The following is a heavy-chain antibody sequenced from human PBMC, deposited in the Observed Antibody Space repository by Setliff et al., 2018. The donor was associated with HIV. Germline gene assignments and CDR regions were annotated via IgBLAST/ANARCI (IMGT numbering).Heavy chain of an antibody. V-gene: IGHV1-18*01. J-gene: IGHJ5*02. CDR3: ARARLQGIVTAVGPRDNCLDP. CDR2: ISPYIGHT. Sequence: ASVKVSCKASGYTFTTYGISWVRQAPGHGLEWMGWISPYIGHTNYAQNFQDRVTMTIDTSTSTAYLELRSLTSDDTAVYYCARARLQGIVTAVGPRDNCLDPWGQGTRVTVSS. CDR1: GYTFTTYG. D-gene: IGHD1-26*01.